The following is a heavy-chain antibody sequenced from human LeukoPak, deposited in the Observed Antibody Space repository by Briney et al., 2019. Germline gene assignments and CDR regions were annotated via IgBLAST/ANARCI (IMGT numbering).Heavy chain of an antibody. V-gene: IGHV4-61*01. CDR2: IFYRGST. D-gene: IGHD1-14*01. Sequence: SETLSLTCTVSGNSVSSGTSYWSWIRQPPGRGLEWIGYIFYRGSTNYNTSLKSRVTISVDASRNQFSLKLSSVTAADTAVYYCATSPEPDWFDPWGQGTLVSVSS. J-gene: IGHJ5*02. CDR3: ATSPEPDWFDP. CDR1: GNSVSSGTSY.